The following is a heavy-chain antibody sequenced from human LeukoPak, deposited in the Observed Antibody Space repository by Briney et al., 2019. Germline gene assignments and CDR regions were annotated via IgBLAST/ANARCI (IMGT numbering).Heavy chain of an antibody. V-gene: IGHV1-69*04. CDR1: GGTFSSYA. Sequence: SVKVSCTASGGTFSSYAISWVRQAPGQGLEWMGRIIPILGIANYAQKFQGRVTITADKSTSTAYMELSSLRSEDTAVYYCARGGAGSYYVHYYYYMDVWGKGTTVTVSS. J-gene: IGHJ6*03. CDR2: IIPILGIA. D-gene: IGHD1-26*01. CDR3: ARGGAGSYYVHYYYYMDV.